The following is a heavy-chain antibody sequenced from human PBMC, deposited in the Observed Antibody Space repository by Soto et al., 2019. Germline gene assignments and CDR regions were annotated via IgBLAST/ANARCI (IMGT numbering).Heavy chain of an antibody. Sequence: QVRLVESGGGVVQPGKSLRLSCAASGFTFNIYGMHWVRQAPGKGLEWVAVIWYDGSNKYYADSVKGRFTISRDNSKNTLYLQMNSLRAEDTAVYYCARDRDYSNYAYYFDYWGQGTLVTVSS. V-gene: IGHV3-33*01. D-gene: IGHD4-4*01. CDR3: ARDRDYSNYAYYFDY. CDR1: GFTFNIYG. CDR2: IWYDGSNK. J-gene: IGHJ4*02.